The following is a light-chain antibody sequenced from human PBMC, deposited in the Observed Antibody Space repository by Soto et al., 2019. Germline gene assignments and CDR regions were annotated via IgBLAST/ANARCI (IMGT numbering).Light chain of an antibody. CDR2: DAS. V-gene: IGKV3-11*01. CDR1: QSVTTF. J-gene: IGKJ4*01. CDR3: QQRTNLPLT. Sequence: EIVLTQSPVTLSLSPGERATLSCRASQSVTTFLAWYQQKPGQAPRLLIYDASKRATGIPARFSGSGSGTDFTLTISSLEPEDFAVYYCQQRTNLPLTFRGGTKVEIK.